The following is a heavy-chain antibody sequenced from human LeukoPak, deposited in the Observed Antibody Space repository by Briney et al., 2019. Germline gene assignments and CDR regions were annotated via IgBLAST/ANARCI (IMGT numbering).Heavy chain of an antibody. CDR2: ISSSGSTI. CDR3: ARDPRDAFDI. J-gene: IGHJ3*02. Sequence: GGSLRLSCAASGFTFSSYNMNWVRQAPGKGLEWVSYISSSGSTIYYADSVKGRFTISRDNAKNSLYLQMNSLRAEDTAVYYCARDPRDAFDIWGQGTMVTVSS. CDR1: GFTFSSYN. V-gene: IGHV3-48*04.